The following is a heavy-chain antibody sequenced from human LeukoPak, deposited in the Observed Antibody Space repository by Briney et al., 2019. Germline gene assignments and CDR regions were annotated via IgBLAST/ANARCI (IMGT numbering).Heavy chain of an antibody. CDR2: ISSSSSYI. Sequence: PGGSLRLSCAASGFTFSSYSMNWVRQAPGKGLEWVSSISSSSSYIYYADSVKGRFTISRDNAKNSLYLQMNSLRAEDTAVYYCARDRGGYYGSGASLLFDYWGQGTLVTVSS. CDR1: GFTFSSYS. J-gene: IGHJ4*02. D-gene: IGHD3-10*01. CDR3: ARDRGGYYGSGASLLFDY. V-gene: IGHV3-21*01.